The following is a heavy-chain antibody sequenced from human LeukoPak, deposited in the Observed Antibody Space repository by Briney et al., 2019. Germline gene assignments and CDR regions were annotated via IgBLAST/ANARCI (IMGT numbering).Heavy chain of an antibody. CDR2: ISDSGGST. CDR1: GITLINYG. CDR3: AKRGVVIRVILVGFHKQAYYFDS. D-gene: IGHD3-10*01. J-gene: IGHJ4*02. V-gene: IGHV3-23*01. Sequence: GGSLRLSCAVSGITLINYGMSWVRQAPGKGLEWVAGISDSGGSTNYADSVKGRFTISRDNAKNTLYLQMNSLRAEDTAVYFCAKRGVVIRVILVGFHKQAYYFDSWGQGALVTVSS.